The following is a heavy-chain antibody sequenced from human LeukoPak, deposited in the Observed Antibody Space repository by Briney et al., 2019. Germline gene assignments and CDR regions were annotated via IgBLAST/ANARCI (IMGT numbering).Heavy chain of an antibody. CDR3: ARGGSNSPYYFDY. CDR1: GFTFSSYA. Sequence: GGSLRLSCAVSGFTFSSYAMSWVRQAPGKGLEWVSAISGSGGSTYYADSVKGRFTISRDNAKNSLYLQMNSLGAEDTAVFYCARGGSNSPYYFDYWGQGTLVTVSS. V-gene: IGHV3-23*01. D-gene: IGHD1-1*01. J-gene: IGHJ4*02. CDR2: ISGSGGST.